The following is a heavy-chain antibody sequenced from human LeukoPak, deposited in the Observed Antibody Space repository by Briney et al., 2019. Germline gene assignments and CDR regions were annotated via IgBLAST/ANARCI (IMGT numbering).Heavy chain of an antibody. D-gene: IGHD1-26*01. V-gene: IGHV4-59*01. Sequence: SETLSLTCTVSGGSISSYYWSWIRQPPGKGLEWIGYIYYSGSTNYNPSLKSRVTISVDTSKNQFSLKLSSVTAADTAVYYCARAKKWGHFDYWGQGTLVTVSS. CDR3: ARAKKWGHFDY. J-gene: IGHJ4*02. CDR1: GGSISSYY. CDR2: IYYSGST.